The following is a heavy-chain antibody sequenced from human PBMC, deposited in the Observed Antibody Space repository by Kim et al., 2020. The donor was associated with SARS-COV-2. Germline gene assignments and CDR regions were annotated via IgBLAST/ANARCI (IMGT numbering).Heavy chain of an antibody. Sequence: SETLSLTCAVSGGSISSGGYSWSWIRQPPGKGLEWIGYIYHSGSTYYNPSLKSRVTISVDRSKNQFSLKLSSVTAADTAVYYCARGGEYYYDSSGSLRGAWFDPWGQGTLVTVSS. D-gene: IGHD3-22*01. CDR2: IYHSGST. CDR1: GGSISSGGYS. J-gene: IGHJ5*02. V-gene: IGHV4-30-2*01. CDR3: ARGGEYYYDSSGSLRGAWFDP.